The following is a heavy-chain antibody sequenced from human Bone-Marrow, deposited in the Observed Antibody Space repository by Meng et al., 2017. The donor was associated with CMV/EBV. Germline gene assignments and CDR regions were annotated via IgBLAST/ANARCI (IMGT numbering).Heavy chain of an antibody. CDR1: GFTFTCYW. D-gene: IGHD1-26*01. Sequence: CAPSGFTFTCYWLRWVRQAPGQGLVWVSRINRDGSSPSYADSVQGRFTVSRDNGKNTLYLQMNSLSPEDTAVYYCSRGGLVGASDYWGQGTLVTVSS. CDR2: INRDGSSP. V-gene: IGHV3-74*01. CDR3: SRGGLVGASDY. J-gene: IGHJ4*02.